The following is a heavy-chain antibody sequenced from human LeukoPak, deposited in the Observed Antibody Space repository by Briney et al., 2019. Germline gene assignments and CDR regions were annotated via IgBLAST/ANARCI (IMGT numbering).Heavy chain of an antibody. Sequence: SVKVSCKASGGTFSNSAISWVRQVPGQGLEWMGRIIPFLGVPNYGQKFQGRVTITADKSASTAYMELNSLTSEDTAVYYCATARYFDALDYWGQGALVTVSS. CDR1: GGTFSNSA. D-gene: IGHD3-9*01. J-gene: IGHJ4*02. V-gene: IGHV1-69*04. CDR3: ATARYFDALDY. CDR2: IIPFLGVP.